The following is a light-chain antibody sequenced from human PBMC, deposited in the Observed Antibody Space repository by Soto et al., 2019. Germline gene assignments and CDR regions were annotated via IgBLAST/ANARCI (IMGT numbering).Light chain of an antibody. Sequence: EIVMTQSPATLSVSPGERASLSCRASQSVSSNLAWYQQRPGQAPRLLIYGASNRATGIPARFSGSGSGTEFTLTISILQSEDFAIYYCQQYHNWPPYTFGQGTKLEIK. CDR1: QSVSSN. V-gene: IGKV3-15*01. J-gene: IGKJ2*01. CDR3: QQYHNWPPYT. CDR2: GAS.